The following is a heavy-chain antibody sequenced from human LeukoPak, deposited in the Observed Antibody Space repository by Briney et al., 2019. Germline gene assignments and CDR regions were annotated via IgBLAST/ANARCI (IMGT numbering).Heavy chain of an antibody. V-gene: IGHV3-15*07. CDR3: STTYYYDSSEGY. CDR1: GFTFSNHF. Sequence: GGSLRLSCSTSGFTFSNHFMHWVRQAPGKGLEWVGRIKSKTDGGTTDYAAPVKGRFTISRDDSKNTLYLQMNSLKTEDTAVYYCSTTYYYDSSEGYWGQGTLVTVSS. J-gene: IGHJ4*02. D-gene: IGHD3-22*01. CDR2: IKSKTDGGTT.